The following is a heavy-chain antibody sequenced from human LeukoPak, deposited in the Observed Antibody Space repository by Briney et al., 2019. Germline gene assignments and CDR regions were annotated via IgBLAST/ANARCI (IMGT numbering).Heavy chain of an antibody. CDR3: ATRGYDYYYYGMDV. V-gene: IGHV3-30*03. D-gene: IGHD5-12*01. Sequence: GRSLRLSCAASGFTFSSYGMHWVRHAPAQGLEWVAVISYDGSNKYYADSVKGRFTISRDNSKNTLYLQMNSLRAEDTAVYYCATRGYDYYYYGMDVWGQGTTVTVSS. CDR2: ISYDGSNK. J-gene: IGHJ6*02. CDR1: GFTFSSYG.